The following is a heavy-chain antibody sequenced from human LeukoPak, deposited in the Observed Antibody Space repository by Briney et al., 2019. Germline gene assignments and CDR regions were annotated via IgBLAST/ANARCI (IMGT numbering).Heavy chain of an antibody. CDR3: ARDYDCFWGSYFGY. CDR2: IRYDGSTK. V-gene: IGHV3-30*02. Sequence: GGSLRLSCAASGFTFSTYGMYWVRQAPGKGLEWVAYIRYDGSTKYYADSVKGRFTISRDNAKNSLYLQMNSLRAEDTAVYYCARDYDCFWGSYFGYWGQGTLVTVSS. CDR1: GFTFSTYG. D-gene: IGHD3-16*01. J-gene: IGHJ4*02.